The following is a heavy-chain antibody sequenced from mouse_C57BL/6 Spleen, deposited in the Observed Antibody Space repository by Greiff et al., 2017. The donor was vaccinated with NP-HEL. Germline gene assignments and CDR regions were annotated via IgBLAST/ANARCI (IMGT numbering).Heavy chain of an antibody. J-gene: IGHJ2*01. D-gene: IGHD1-1*01. V-gene: IGHV1-80*01. CDR2: IYPGDGDT. CDR1: GYAFSSYW. CDR3: ASGITTVVPYFDY. Sequence: VKLQESGAELVKPGASVKISCKASGYAFSSYWMNWVKQRPGKGLEWIGQIYPGDGDTNYNGKFKGKATLTADKSSSTAYMQLSSLTSEDSAVYFCASGITTVVPYFDYWGQGTTLTVSS.